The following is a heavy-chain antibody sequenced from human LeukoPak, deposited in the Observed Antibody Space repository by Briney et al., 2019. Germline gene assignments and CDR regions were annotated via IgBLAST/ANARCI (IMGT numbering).Heavy chain of an antibody. V-gene: IGHV1-18*01. CDR2: ISVYNGNT. CDR1: GGTFSSHA. CDR3: ARAGYCSSTSCPFLYYYYYYMDV. Sequence: GSSVKVSCKASGGTFSSHAISWVRQAPGQGLEWMGWISVYNGNTNYAQKPQGRVTMTTDTSTSTAYMELRSLRSDDTAVYYCARAGYCSSTSCPFLYYYYYYMDVWGKGTTVTVSS. J-gene: IGHJ6*03. D-gene: IGHD2-2*01.